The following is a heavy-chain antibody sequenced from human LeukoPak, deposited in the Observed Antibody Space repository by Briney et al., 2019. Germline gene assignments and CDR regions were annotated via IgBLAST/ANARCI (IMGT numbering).Heavy chain of an antibody. CDR3: TLYNY. CDR1: GYSFTSQD. CDR2: INPGNGDT. V-gene: IGHV1-3*03. Sequence: ASVKVSCKTSGYSFTSQDMHWVRQVPGQSLEWMGCINPGNGDTKYSQDLQGRVTITRDTSATTAYMELSSLRSDDMAVYYCTLYNYWGQGTLVTVSS. J-gene: IGHJ4*02. D-gene: IGHD2-2*02.